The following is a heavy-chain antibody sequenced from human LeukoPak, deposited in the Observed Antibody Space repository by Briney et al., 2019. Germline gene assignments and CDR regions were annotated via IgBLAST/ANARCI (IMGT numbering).Heavy chain of an antibody. V-gene: IGHV4-59*01. CDR1: GGSIRSYY. J-gene: IGHJ4*02. CDR2: IYYSGST. Sequence: SETLSLTCTVSGGSIRSYYWSWIRQPPGKGLEWIGYIYYSGSTNYNPSLKSRVTISVDTSKNQFSLKLSSVTAADTAVYFCARGEDFERYYLAYWGQGTLVTVSS. CDR3: ARGEDFERYYLAY. D-gene: IGHD3-9*01.